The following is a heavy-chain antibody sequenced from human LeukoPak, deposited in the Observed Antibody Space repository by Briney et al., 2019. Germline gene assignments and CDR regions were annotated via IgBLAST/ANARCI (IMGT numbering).Heavy chain of an antibody. D-gene: IGHD1-1*01. Sequence: GASVKVSCKASGYTFTSYYIFWVRQAPGQGLEWMGIINPRTGSTSYSQKFQGRVTMTRDMSTSTVYMELSSLRSEDTALYYCARDWGGTTGFFEYWGQGTLVTVSS. CDR1: GYTFTSYY. CDR3: ARDWGGTTGFFEY. V-gene: IGHV1-46*01. J-gene: IGHJ4*02. CDR2: INPRTGST.